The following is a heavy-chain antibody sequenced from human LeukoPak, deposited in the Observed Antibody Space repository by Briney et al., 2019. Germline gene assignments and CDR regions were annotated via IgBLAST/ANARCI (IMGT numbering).Heavy chain of an antibody. CDR3: ARDGTWRLDY. CDR1: GDSVSSNSVT. D-gene: IGHD2-15*01. CDR2: TYYRSKWYY. J-gene: IGHJ4*02. V-gene: IGHV6-1*01. Sequence: SQTLSLTCAISGDSVSSNSVTWNWIRQSPSGSLEWLGRTYYRSKWYYDYALSVKSRSTINPDTSENQFSLQLNSVTPDDTAVYYCARDGTWRLDYWGQGILVTVSS.